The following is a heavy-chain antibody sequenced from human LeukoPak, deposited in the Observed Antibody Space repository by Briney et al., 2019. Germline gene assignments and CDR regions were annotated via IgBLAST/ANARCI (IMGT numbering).Heavy chain of an antibody. CDR2: LYPGDSDT. Sequence: GESLQISFYGSGYRFTSYWIGWVRQMPGKGLEWMGILYPGDSDTKYSPSFQGHVTISVDKSIDTAYLQWSSLKASDTAMYYCARHSYPGSTGALDQWGQGTRVTVSS. V-gene: IGHV5-51*01. J-gene: IGHJ4*02. CDR1: GYRFTSYW. D-gene: IGHD1-7*01. CDR3: ARHSYPGSTGALDQ.